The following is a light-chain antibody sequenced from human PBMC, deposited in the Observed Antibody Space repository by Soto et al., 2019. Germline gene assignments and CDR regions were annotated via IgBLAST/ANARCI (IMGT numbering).Light chain of an antibody. V-gene: IGLV2-14*01. CDR3: RSYTSRSAYV. CDR2: EVS. Sequence: QSVLTQPASVSGSPGQSITISCTGTSSDVGGYNYVSWYQQHPGKAPKLMIYEVSNRPSGVSNRFSGSKSGNTASLTISGLQAEDEADYYCRSYTSRSAYVFGTGTKVTLL. J-gene: IGLJ1*01. CDR1: SSDVGGYNY.